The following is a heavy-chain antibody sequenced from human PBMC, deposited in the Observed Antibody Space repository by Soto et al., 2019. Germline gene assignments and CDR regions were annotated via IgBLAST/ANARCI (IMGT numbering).Heavy chain of an antibody. CDR1: GFTFSSYG. D-gene: IGHD3-22*01. CDR3: ARGSVGSGYYYFDY. J-gene: IGHJ4*02. CDR2: IWYDGSNK. V-gene: IGHV3-33*01. Sequence: GGSLRLSCAASGFTFSSYGMHWVRQAPGKGLEWVAVIWYDGSNKYYADSVKGRFTISRDNSKNTLYLQMNSLRAEDTAVYYCARGSVGSGYYYFDYWGQGTLVTVSS.